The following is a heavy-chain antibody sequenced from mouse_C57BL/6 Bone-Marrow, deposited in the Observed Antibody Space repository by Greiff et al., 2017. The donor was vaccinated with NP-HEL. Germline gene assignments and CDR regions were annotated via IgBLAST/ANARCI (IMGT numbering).Heavy chain of an antibody. CDR1: GYTFTDYE. Sequence: QVQLQQSGAELVRPGASVTLSCKASGYTFTDYEMHWVKQTPVQGLEWIGAIDPETGGTAYNQKFKGKAILTADKSSSTAYMELRSLTSEDSAVYYCTRAAAQATRFAYWGQGTLVTVSA. CDR2: IDPETGGT. V-gene: IGHV1-15*01. D-gene: IGHD3-2*02. J-gene: IGHJ3*01. CDR3: TRAAAQATRFAY.